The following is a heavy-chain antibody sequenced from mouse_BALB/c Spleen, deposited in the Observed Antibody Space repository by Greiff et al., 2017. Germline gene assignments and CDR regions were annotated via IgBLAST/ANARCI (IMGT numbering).Heavy chain of an antibody. V-gene: IGHV3-6*02. D-gene: IGHD1-1*01. CDR1: GYSITSGYY. Sequence: EVQLQQSGPGLVKPSQSLSLTCSVTGYSITSGYYWNWIRQFPGNKLEWMGYISYDGSNNYNPSLKNRISITRDTSKNQFFLKLNSVTTEDTATYYCARGPPYYGYGYFDVWGAGTTVTVSS. CDR3: ARGPPYYGYGYFDV. J-gene: IGHJ1*01. CDR2: ISYDGSN.